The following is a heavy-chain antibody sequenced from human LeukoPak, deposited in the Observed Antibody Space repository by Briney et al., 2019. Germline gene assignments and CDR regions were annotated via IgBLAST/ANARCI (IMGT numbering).Heavy chain of an antibody. D-gene: IGHD3-16*01. CDR1: GFTFSSYS. J-gene: IGHJ4*02. CDR3: ARDWGVTPAY. V-gene: IGHV3-21*01. CDR2: ISSSSSYI. Sequence: GGSLRLSCAASGFTFSSYSMNWVRQAPGKGLEWVSSISSSSSYIYYADSVKGRFTTSRDNAKNSLYLQMNSLRAEDTAVYYCARDWGVTPAYWGQGTLVTVSS.